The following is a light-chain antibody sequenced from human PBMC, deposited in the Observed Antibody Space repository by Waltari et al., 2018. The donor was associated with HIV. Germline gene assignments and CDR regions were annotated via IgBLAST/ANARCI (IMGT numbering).Light chain of an antibody. V-gene: IGLV1-44*01. CDR2: SNN. J-gene: IGLJ1*01. Sequence: QSVLTQPPSASGTPGQRVTTPCSGSSPNIGSNPINWYRQLPGTAPKLLIYSNNQWPSGVPDRFSGSKSGTSASLAISGLQSEDEADYYCAAWDDSLHGYVFGTGTKVTVV. CDR1: SPNIGSNP. CDR3: AAWDDSLHGYV.